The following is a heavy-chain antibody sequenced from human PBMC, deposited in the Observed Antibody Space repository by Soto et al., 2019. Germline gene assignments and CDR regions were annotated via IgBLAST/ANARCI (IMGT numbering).Heavy chain of an antibody. J-gene: IGHJ4*02. V-gene: IGHV5-51*01. CDR2: IDPGDSDT. Sequence: GESLKISCKASGYTFTTSWIGWVRQMPGQGLEWMGIIDPGDSDTRYSPSFQGRITISVDKSISTAYLQWSSLEASDTAIYYCARHAGNSWKGDYFDYWGRGALVTVSS. CDR3: ARHAGNSWKGDYFDY. D-gene: IGHD6-13*01. CDR1: GYTFTTSW.